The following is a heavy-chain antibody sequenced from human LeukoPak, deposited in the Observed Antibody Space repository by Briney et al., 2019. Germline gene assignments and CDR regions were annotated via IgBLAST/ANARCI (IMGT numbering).Heavy chain of an antibody. Sequence: GGSLRLSCAASGFTFSSYSMNWVRQAPGKGLEWVTFIHYDGSHKFYADSVKGRFTISRDNSKNTLFLQMNSLRAEDTAVYYCAKRGASWDFDYWGQGTLVTASS. V-gene: IGHV3-30*02. J-gene: IGHJ4*02. CDR3: AKRGASWDFDY. D-gene: IGHD1-26*01. CDR1: GFTFSSYS. CDR2: IHYDGSHK.